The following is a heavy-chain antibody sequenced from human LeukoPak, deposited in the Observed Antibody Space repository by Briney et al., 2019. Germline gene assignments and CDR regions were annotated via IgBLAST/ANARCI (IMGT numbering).Heavy chain of an antibody. CDR2: ISYDGSNK. D-gene: IGHD5-24*01. V-gene: IGHV3-30*04. J-gene: IGHJ4*02. Sequence: AGGSLRLSCAASGFTFSSYAMHWVRQAPGKGLEWVAVISYDGSNKYYADSVKGRFTISRDNSKNTLYLQMNSLRAEDTAVYYCTREKERHFDSWGQGTLVTVSS. CDR3: TREKERHFDS. CDR1: GFTFSSYA.